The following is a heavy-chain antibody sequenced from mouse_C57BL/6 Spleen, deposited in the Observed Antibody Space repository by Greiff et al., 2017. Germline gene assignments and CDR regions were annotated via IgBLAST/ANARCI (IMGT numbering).Heavy chain of an antibody. Sequence: DVKLVESEGGLVQPGSSMKLSCTASGFTFSDYYMAWVRQVPEKGLEWVANINYDGSSTYYLDSLKSRFIISRDNAKNILYLQMSSLKSEDTATYYCARSGDYGSQFAYWGQGTLVTGSA. CDR3: ARSGDYGSQFAY. V-gene: IGHV5-16*01. J-gene: IGHJ3*01. CDR2: INYDGSST. CDR1: GFTFSDYY. D-gene: IGHD1-1*01.